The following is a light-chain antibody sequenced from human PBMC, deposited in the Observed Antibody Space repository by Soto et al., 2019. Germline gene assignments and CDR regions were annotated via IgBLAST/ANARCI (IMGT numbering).Light chain of an antibody. CDR1: SSDVGGYDY. CDR3: SSYSISTAYL. Sequence: QSALTQPGSVSGSPGQWITISCTGTSSDVGGYDYVSWYQLHPGKAPKLMVFEVNNRPSGVSYRFSGSKSGNTASLTISGLQAEDEADYFCSSYSISTAYLFGTGTKVTVL. V-gene: IGLV2-14*01. J-gene: IGLJ1*01. CDR2: EVN.